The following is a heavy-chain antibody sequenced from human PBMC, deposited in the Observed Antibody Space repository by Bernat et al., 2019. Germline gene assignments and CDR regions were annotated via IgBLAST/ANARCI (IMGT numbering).Heavy chain of an antibody. D-gene: IGHD2-2*01. CDR2: ISAYNGNT. J-gene: IGHJ5*02. Sequence: QVQLLQSGAEVKKPGASLKVSCKASGYTFTSYGISWVRQAPGQGLEWMGWISAYNGNTNYAQKLQGRVTMTTDTSTRTAYMELRSLRSDDTAVYYCARDLRYCSSTSCYGIAWFDAWGQGTLVTVSS. CDR1: GYTFTSYG. CDR3: ARDLRYCSSTSCYGIAWFDA. V-gene: IGHV1-18*01.